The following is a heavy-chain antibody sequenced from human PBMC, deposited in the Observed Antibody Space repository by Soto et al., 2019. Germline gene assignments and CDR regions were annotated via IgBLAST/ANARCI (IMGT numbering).Heavy chain of an antibody. D-gene: IGHD3-22*01. CDR2: IIPIFDTA. V-gene: IGHV1-69*12. CDR3: AGHSSGVPGYYYGMDV. J-gene: IGHJ6*02. Sequence: QVQLVQSGAAVKKPGSSVKVSCKASGGTFSSYAISWVRQAPGQGLEWMGGIIPIFDTADYAQKFQGRVTITADESTNTAYMELSSLRSEDRAVYYCAGHSSGVPGYYYGMDVWGHGTTVTVSS. CDR1: GGTFSSYA.